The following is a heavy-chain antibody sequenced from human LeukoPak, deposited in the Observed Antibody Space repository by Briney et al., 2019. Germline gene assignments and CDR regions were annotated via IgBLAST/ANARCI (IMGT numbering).Heavy chain of an antibody. D-gene: IGHD6-19*01. Sequence: SETLSLTCAVSGYSISSGYYWGWIRQPPGKGLEWIGSIYHSGSTYYNPSLKTRVTISVDTSKNQFSLKLSTVTAADTAVYYCARLSVAGTSGYYYMGVWGKGTTVTVSS. CDR3: ARLSVAGTSGYYYMGV. CDR2: IYHSGST. V-gene: IGHV4-38-2*01. J-gene: IGHJ6*03. CDR1: GYSISSGYY.